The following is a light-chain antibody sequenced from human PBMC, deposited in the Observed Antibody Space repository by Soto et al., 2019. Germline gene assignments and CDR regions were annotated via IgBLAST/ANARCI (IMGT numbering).Light chain of an antibody. CDR2: SNN. CDR1: SSNIGSNT. CDR3: AAWDDSMNGYV. Sequence: QSVLTQPPSASGTPGQRVTISCSGSSSNIGSNTVNWYQQLPGTAPKLLIYSNNQRPSGVPDRFSGSKSGTSASLAISGLQSEDEADYYCAAWDDSMNGYVFGTGTQVIVL. V-gene: IGLV1-44*01. J-gene: IGLJ1*01.